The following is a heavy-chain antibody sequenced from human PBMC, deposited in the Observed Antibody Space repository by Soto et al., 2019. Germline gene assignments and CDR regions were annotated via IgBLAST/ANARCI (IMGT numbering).Heavy chain of an antibody. D-gene: IGHD2-2*01. CDR3: ARRRKIVVVPAAMGARFDY. CDR2: INHSGCT. CDR1: GGSFSGYY. V-gene: IGHV4-34*01. J-gene: IGHJ4*02. Sequence: QVQLQQWGAGLLKPSETLSLTCAVYGGSFSGYYWSWIRQPPGKGLEWIGEINHSGCTNYNPSLTRRVAISVDTTKHQFSLKLSSVTAADTAVYYCARRRKIVVVPAAMGARFDYWGQGNLVTVSS.